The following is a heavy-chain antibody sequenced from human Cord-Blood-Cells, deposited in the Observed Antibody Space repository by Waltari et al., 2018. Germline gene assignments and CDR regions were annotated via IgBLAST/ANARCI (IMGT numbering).Heavy chain of an antibody. Sequence: QVQLQQWGAGLLKPSETLSLTCAVYGGSFSGYYWSWIRQPPGKGLEWIGEINHSGSTTYHPSLKSRVTISVDTSRNQFSRRLSSVTAADTAVYYCARGIYCSGGSCYFDYWGQGTLVTVSS. D-gene: IGHD2-15*01. CDR1: GGSFSGYY. CDR2: INHSGST. J-gene: IGHJ4*02. CDR3: ARGIYCSGGSCYFDY. V-gene: IGHV4-34*01.